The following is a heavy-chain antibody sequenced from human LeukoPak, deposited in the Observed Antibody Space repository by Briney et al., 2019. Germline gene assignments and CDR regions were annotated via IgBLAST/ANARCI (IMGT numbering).Heavy chain of an antibody. D-gene: IGHD6-6*01. CDR3: ARGPWSSSSGFDP. V-gene: IGHV3-48*03. J-gene: IGHJ5*02. Sequence: GGSLRLSCAASGFTFSSYEMNWVRQAPGKGLEWVSYISSSGSTIYYADSVKGRFTISRDNAKNSLYLQMNSLRAEDTAVYYCARGPWSSSSGFDPWGQGTLVTVSS. CDR1: GFTFSSYE. CDR2: ISSSGSTI.